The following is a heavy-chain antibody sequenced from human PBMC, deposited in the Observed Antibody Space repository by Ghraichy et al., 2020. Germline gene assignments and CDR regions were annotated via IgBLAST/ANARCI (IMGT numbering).Heavy chain of an antibody. J-gene: IGHJ4*02. Sequence: SETLSLTCAVSGGSISSGGYSWSWIRQPPGKGLEWIGYIYHSGSTYYNPSLKSRVTISVDRSKNQFSLKLSSVTAADTAVYYCARGRWIQLWYFDYWGQGTLVTVSS. V-gene: IGHV4-30-2*01. D-gene: IGHD5-18*01. CDR3: ARGRWIQLWYFDY. CDR2: IYHSGST. CDR1: GGSISSGGYS.